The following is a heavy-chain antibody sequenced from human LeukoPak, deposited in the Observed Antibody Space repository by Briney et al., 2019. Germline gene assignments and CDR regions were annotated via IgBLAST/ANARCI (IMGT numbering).Heavy chain of an antibody. V-gene: IGHV3-20*04. J-gene: IGHJ4*02. Sequence: GGSPRLSCAASGFTFEDYGMSWVRHAPGKGLEWVLGINLKGGSTGYTDSLKGRFTVSRDNAKNSLHRQMNTQRSGHTTLFYCARAGVYSASYYGRYFDYWGQGTLVTVSS. CDR1: GFTFEDYG. CDR2: INLKGGST. CDR3: ARAGVYSASYYGRYFDY. D-gene: IGHD1-26*01.